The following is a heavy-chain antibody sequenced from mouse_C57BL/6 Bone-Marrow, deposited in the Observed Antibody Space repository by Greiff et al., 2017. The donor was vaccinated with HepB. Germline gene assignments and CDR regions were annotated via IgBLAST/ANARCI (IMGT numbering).Heavy chain of an antibody. CDR3: ARKGLLRYWYFDV. D-gene: IGHD1-1*01. CDR1: GFSLTSYG. CDR2: IWSGGST. V-gene: IGHV2-2*01. J-gene: IGHJ1*03. Sequence: VKLMESGPGLVQPSQSLSITCTVSGFSLTSYGVHWVRQSPGKGLEWLGVIWSGGSTDYNAAFISRLSISKDNSKSQVFFKMNSLQADDTAIYYCARKGLLRYWYFDVWGTGTTVTVSS.